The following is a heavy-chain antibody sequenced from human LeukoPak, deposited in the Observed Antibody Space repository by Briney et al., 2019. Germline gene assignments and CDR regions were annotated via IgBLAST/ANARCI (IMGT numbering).Heavy chain of an antibody. CDR2: INPNSGGT. Sequence: ASVKVSCKASGGTFISYAISWVRQAPGQGLEWMGRINPNSGGTNYAQKFQGRVTMTRDTSISTAYMELSRLRSDDTAVYYCARDRSYLWGQGTLVTVSS. CDR1: GGTFISYA. J-gene: IGHJ4*02. D-gene: IGHD4-23*01. CDR3: ARDRSYL. V-gene: IGHV1-2*06.